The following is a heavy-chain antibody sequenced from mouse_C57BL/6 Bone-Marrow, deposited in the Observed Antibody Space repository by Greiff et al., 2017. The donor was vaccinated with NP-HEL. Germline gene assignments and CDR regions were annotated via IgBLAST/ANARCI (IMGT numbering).Heavy chain of an antibody. D-gene: IGHD3-2*02. CDR3: ARQLRPFFDY. J-gene: IGHJ2*01. CDR1: GFTFSDYY. Sequence: EVKLMESGGGLVQPGGSLKLSCAASGFTFSDYYMYWVRQTPEKRLEWVAYISNGGGSTYYPDTVKGRFTISRDNAKNTLYLQMSRLKSEDTAMYYCARQLRPFFDYWGQGTTLTVSS. CDR2: ISNGGGST. V-gene: IGHV5-12*01.